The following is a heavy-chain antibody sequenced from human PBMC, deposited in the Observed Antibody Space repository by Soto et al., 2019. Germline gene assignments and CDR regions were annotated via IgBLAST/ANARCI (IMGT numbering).Heavy chain of an antibody. Sequence: EVQLVESGGGLVQPGGSLKLSCAASGFTFSGSAMHWVRQASGKGLEWVGRIRSKANSYATAYAASVKGRFTISRDDSKNMAYLQMNSLKTEDTAVYYCTRHVGRGCDYWGQGTLVTVSS. CDR1: GFTFSGSA. CDR3: TRHVGRGCDY. D-gene: IGHD6-19*01. V-gene: IGHV3-73*01. CDR2: IRSKANSYAT. J-gene: IGHJ4*02.